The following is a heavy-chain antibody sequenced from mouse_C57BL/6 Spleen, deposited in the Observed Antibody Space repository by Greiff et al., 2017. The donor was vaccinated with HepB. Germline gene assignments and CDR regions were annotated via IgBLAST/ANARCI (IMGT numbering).Heavy chain of an antibody. D-gene: IGHD2-4*01. J-gene: IGHJ4*01. CDR3: ARAHYDYEDYAMDY. Sequence: EVQLVESGGGLVKPGGSLKLSCAASGFTFSDYGMHWVRQAPEKGLEWVAYISSGSSTIYYADTVKGRFTISRDNAKNTLFLQMTRLRSEDTAMYYCARAHYDYEDYAMDYWGQGTSVTVSS. CDR2: ISSGSSTI. CDR1: GFTFSDYG. V-gene: IGHV5-17*01.